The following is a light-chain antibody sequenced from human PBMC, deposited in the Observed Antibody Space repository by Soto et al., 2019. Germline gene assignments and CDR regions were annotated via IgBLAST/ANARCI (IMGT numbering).Light chain of an antibody. CDR2: AAS. J-gene: IGKJ1*01. Sequence: DLQMTQSPSSLSASVGDRVTITCRASQNISNYLNWYQQKQGKAPKLLIFAASSLQSGVPSRFSGSGSGTDFTLTISSLQPEDFATYYCQQSYSTLWTFGQGTKVEIK. CDR1: QNISNY. CDR3: QQSYSTLWT. V-gene: IGKV1-39*01.